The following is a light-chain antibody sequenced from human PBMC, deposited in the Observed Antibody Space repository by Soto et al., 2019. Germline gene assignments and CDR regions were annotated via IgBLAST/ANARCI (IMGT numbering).Light chain of an antibody. CDR3: QHYNSYSEA. CDR2: GAS. J-gene: IGKJ1*01. Sequence: EIVMTQSPATLSVSPGARAALSCRARQSVSSNLAWYQQKPGQAPRLLIYGASTRATGIPARFSGSGSGTEFTLTISSLQPDDFATYYCQHYNSYSEAFGQGTKVDIK. V-gene: IGKV3-15*01. CDR1: QSVSSN.